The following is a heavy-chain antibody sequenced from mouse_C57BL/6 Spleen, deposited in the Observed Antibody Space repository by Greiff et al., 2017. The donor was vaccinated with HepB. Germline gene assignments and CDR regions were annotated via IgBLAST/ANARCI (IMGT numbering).Heavy chain of an antibody. D-gene: IGHD2-1*01. V-gene: IGHV5-16*01. CDR1: GFTFSDYY. J-gene: IGHJ4*01. Sequence: EVKLMESEGGLVQPGSSMKLSCTASGFTFSDYYMAWVRQVPEKGLEWVANINYDGSSTYYLDSLKSRFIISRDNEKNILYLQMSSLKSEETATYYCARKGGNFYAMDYWGQGTSVTVSS. CDR3: ARKGGNFYAMDY. CDR2: INYDGSST.